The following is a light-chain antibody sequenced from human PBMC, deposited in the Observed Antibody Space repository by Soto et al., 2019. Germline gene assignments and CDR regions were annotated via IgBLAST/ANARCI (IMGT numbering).Light chain of an antibody. J-gene: IGKJ4*01. V-gene: IGKV3-15*01. Sequence: EIVMTQSPATLSVSPGERATLSCRASQSVSSNLGWYQKKPGQAPRLLIYGASTRATGIPARFSGSGSGTEFPLTISSLQSEDFAVYYCQQYNNWPLTFGGGTKVEIK. CDR3: QQYNNWPLT. CDR2: GAS. CDR1: QSVSSN.